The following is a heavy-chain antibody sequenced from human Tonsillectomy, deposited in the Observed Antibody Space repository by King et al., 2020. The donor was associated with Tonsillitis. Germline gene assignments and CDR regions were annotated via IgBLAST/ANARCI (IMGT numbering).Heavy chain of an antibody. Sequence: QLVQSGAEVKKPGASVKVSCKASGYTFTTYYMHWVRQAPGQGLEWMGIINPSGGSTTYAQKFQGRVTMTRDTSTSTVYMELSSLRSEDTAVYYCAGGGHIYYFDFWGRGTLVTVSS. CDR3: AGGGHIYYFDF. J-gene: IGHJ4*02. CDR1: GYTFTTYY. V-gene: IGHV1-46*01. CDR2: INPSGGST. D-gene: IGHD3-16*01.